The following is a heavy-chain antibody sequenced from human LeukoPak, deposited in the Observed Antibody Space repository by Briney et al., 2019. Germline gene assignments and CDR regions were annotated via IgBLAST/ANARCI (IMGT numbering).Heavy chain of an antibody. D-gene: IGHD3-16*02. J-gene: IGHJ5*02. V-gene: IGHV4-59*01. CDR1: GGSISSYY. Sequence: SETLSLTCTVSGGSISSYYWSWIRQPPGKGLEWIGYIYYSGSTNYNPSLKSRVTISVDTSKNQFSLKLSSVTAADTAVYYCARSNYDYVWGSYRPNWFDPWGQGTLVTVSS. CDR3: ARSNYDYVWGSYRPNWFDP. CDR2: IYYSGST.